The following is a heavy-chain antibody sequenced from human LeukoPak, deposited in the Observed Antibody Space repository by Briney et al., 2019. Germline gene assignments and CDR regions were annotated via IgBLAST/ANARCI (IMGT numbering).Heavy chain of an antibody. J-gene: IGHJ4*02. CDR1: GFVFSTYG. CDR2: IWDDGSNQ. Sequence: GGSLRLSCAASGFVFSTYGMHWVRQALGKGLEWVAVIWDDGSNQYYVDSVRGRFTISRGNSKNTLYLQMNSLRAEDTAVYYCARDGGYHDSSGYYHSYYFDYWGQGTLVTVSS. V-gene: IGHV3-33*01. CDR3: ARDGGYHDSSGYYHSYYFDY. D-gene: IGHD3-22*01.